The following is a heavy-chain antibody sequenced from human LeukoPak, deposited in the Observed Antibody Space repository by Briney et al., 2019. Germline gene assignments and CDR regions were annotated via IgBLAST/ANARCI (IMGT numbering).Heavy chain of an antibody. V-gene: IGHV3-13*01. J-gene: IGHJ4*02. Sequence: GGSLRLSCAASGFAFSSYDMHWVRQAIGQGQEWVSAIGSAGDTYYPGSVKGRFTISRENAKNSLYLQMNSLRAGDTAVYYCATTVAGTRWALGYWGQGTLVTVSS. CDR2: IGSAGDT. D-gene: IGHD6-19*01. CDR3: ATTVAGTRWALGY. CDR1: GFAFSSYD.